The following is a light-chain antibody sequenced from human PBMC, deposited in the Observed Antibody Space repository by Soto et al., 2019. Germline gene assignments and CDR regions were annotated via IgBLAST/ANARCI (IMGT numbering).Light chain of an antibody. CDR3: QQPNSYPDT. CDR1: QDISSY. Sequence: IRWTQSPSSLSASIGDRVTITCRATQDISSYLAWYQQKRGKAPSLLXYAASTLQSGVPSRFRGSGSGTDFTLTISSLQPEDLEPYYCQQPNSYPDTFGHGTRLEIK. CDR2: AAS. J-gene: IGKJ5*01. V-gene: IGKV1-9*01.